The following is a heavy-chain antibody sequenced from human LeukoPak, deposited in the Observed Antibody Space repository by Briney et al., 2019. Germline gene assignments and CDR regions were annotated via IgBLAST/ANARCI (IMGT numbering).Heavy chain of an antibody. CDR2: IYYSGST. CDR1: GGSISSSSYY. D-gene: IGHD1-26*01. V-gene: IGHV4-39*07. J-gene: IGHJ5*02. CDR3: ARGGNYWPQWWFDP. Sequence: SETLSLTCAVSGGSISSSSYYWGWIRQPPGKGLEWIGSIYYSGSTYYNPSLKSRVTISVDTSKNQFSLKLSSVTAADTAVYYCARGGNYWPQWWFDPWGRGTLVSVSS.